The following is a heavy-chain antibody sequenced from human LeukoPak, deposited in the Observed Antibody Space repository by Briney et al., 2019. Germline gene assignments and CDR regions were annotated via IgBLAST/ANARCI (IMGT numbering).Heavy chain of an antibody. J-gene: IGHJ4*02. CDR1: GAAISSGAFS. CDR2: TLHSGSP. Sequence: SETLSLTCTVSGAAISSGAFSWNWVRQLPGKGLEWTGYTLHSGSPEYNPSLKSRVAKSVDTSKNQFSLKLSSVTAADTAVYYCARVSYYNSDYYFDYWGQGTLVTVSS. V-gene: IGHV4-61*08. CDR3: ARVSYYNSDYYFDY. D-gene: IGHD2-2*02.